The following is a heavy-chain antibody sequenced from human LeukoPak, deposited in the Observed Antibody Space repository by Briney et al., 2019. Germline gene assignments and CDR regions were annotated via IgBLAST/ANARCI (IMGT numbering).Heavy chain of an antibody. CDR1: GFTFSSYA. Sequence: GGSLRLSCSASGFTFSSYAMYWVRPAPGKGLEYVSAIISNGGSTYYADSVKGRFAISRDNSKNTLYLQMSSLRAEDTAVYYCVKVQEHYYFGSWGQGTLVTVSS. V-gene: IGHV3-64D*09. CDR3: VKVQEHYYFGS. CDR2: IISNGGST. J-gene: IGHJ4*02.